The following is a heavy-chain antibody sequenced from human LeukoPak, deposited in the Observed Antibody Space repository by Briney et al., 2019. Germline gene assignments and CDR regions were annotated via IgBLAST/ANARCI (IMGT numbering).Heavy chain of an antibody. J-gene: IGHJ4*02. Sequence: GASVKVSCKASGYTFTGYYMHWVRQAPGQGLEWMGWINPNSGGTNYAQKFQGRVTMTRDTSISTAYMELSRLRSDDTAVYYCARDPEYYYDSSDNFDYWGQGTLVTVSS. CDR2: INPNSGGT. V-gene: IGHV1-2*02. CDR1: GYTFTGYY. CDR3: ARDPEYYYDSSDNFDY. D-gene: IGHD3-22*01.